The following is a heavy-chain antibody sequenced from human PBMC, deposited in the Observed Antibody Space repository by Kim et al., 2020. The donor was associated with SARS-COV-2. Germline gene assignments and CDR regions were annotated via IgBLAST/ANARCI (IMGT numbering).Heavy chain of an antibody. D-gene: IGHD5-12*01. V-gene: IGHV1-3*01. Sequence: ASVKVSCKASGYTFTSYAMHWVRQAPGQRLEWMGWINAGNGNTKYSQKFQGRVTITRDTSASTAYMELSSLRSEDTAVYYCARDGDVEMATISRYYYGMDVWGQGTTVTVSS. CDR1: GYTFTSYA. CDR3: ARDGDVEMATISRYYYGMDV. CDR2: INAGNGNT. J-gene: IGHJ6*02.